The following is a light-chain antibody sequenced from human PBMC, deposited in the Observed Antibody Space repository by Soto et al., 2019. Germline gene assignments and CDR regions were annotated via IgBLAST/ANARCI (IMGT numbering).Light chain of an antibody. CDR1: QSASRN. CDR2: GAS. V-gene: IGKV3-15*01. CDR3: QQYNKWPLT. Sequence: EIVMTQSPATLSVSPGERATLSCRASQSASRNLAWYQQKPGQAHRLLIYGASTRATGIPATFSGSGSGTEFTLTISSLQSEDFAVYYCQQYNKWPLTFGGGTKVEIK. J-gene: IGKJ4*01.